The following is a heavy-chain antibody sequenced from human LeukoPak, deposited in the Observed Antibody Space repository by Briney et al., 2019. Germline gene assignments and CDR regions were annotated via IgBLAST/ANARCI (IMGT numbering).Heavy chain of an antibody. D-gene: IGHD3-22*01. CDR3: AREGAVYYDSSGYFDY. Sequence: ASVKVSCKASGGTFSSYAISWVRQAPGQGLEWMGGIIPIYGTANYAQKFQGRVTITADESTSTAYMELSSLRSEDTAVYYCAREGAVYYDSSGYFDYWGQRTLVTVSS. CDR2: IIPIYGTA. CDR1: GGTFSSYA. J-gene: IGHJ4*02. V-gene: IGHV1-69*13.